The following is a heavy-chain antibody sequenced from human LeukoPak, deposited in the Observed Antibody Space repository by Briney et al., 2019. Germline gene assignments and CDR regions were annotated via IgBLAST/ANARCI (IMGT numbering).Heavy chain of an antibody. CDR3: ARARGGIGGFDY. CDR1: GGSFSGYY. Sequence: SETLSLTCAVYGGSFSGYYWSWIRQPPGKGLEWIGEINHSGSTNYNPSLKSRVTISVDPSKNQFSLKLSSVTAADTAVYYCARARGGIGGFDYWGQGTLVTVSS. D-gene: IGHD3-10*01. V-gene: IGHV4-34*01. CDR2: INHSGST. J-gene: IGHJ4*02.